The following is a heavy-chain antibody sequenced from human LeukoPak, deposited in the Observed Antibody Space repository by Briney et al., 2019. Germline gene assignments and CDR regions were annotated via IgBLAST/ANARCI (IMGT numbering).Heavy chain of an antibody. CDR3: AKDINTVTTGRYYGMDV. CDR2: ISGDGGST. D-gene: IGHD4-11*01. CDR1: GLPIADIA. Sequence: PGGSLRLSCVVSGLPIADIAMHWVRQAPGKGLEWVSLISGDGGSTYYADSVKGRFTISRDNSKNSLYLQMNSLRTEDTALYYCAKDINTVTTGRYYGMDVWGRGTTVTVSS. V-gene: IGHV3-43*02. J-gene: IGHJ6*02.